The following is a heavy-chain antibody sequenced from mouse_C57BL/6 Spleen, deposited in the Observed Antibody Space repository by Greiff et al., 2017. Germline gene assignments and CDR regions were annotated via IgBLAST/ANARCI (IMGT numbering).Heavy chain of an antibody. CDR2: IYPGDGDT. CDR3: ARDSPSYAMDY. CDR1: GYAFSSYW. Sequence: QVQLKQSGAELVKPGASVKISCKASGYAFSSYWMNWVKQRPGKGLEWIGQIYPGDGDTNYNGKFKGKATLTADKSSSTAYMQLSSLTSEDSAVYFCARDSPSYAMDYWGQGTSVTVSS. J-gene: IGHJ4*01. V-gene: IGHV1-80*01.